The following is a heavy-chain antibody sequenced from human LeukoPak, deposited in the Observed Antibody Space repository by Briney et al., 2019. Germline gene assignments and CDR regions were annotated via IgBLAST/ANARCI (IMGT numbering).Heavy chain of an antibody. J-gene: IGHJ6*02. CDR2: ISGSGGST. CDR1: GFTFNNYA. V-gene: IGHV3-23*01. D-gene: IGHD3-3*01. CDR3: AKVGTTAYDFWSGYYTPPFYHYGMDV. Sequence: DPGGSLRLSCAASGFTFNNYAMSWVRQAPGKGLEWVSAISGSGGSTYYADSVKDRFTISRDNSKNTLYLQMNSLRAEDTAVYYCAKVGTTAYDFWSGYYTPPFYHYGMDVWGQGTTVTVSS.